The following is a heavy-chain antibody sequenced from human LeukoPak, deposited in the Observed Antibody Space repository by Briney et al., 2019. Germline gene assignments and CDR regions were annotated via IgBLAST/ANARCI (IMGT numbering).Heavy chain of an antibody. J-gene: IGHJ5*02. CDR1: GGSISSSSYY. V-gene: IGHV4-39*07. CDR3: ARDEVRITMVRGVHNWFDP. CDR2: LYYSGST. D-gene: IGHD3-10*01. Sequence: SETLSLTCTVSGGSISSSSYYWGWIRQPPGKGLEWIGTLYYSGSTYYNPSLKSRVTISVDTSKNQFSLKLSSVTAADTAVYYCARDEVRITMVRGVHNWFDPWGQGTLVTVSS.